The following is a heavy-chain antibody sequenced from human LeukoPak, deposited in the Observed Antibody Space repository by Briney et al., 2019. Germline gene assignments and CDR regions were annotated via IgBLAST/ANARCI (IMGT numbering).Heavy chain of an antibody. D-gene: IGHD3-10*01. J-gene: IGHJ4*02. Sequence: PSETLSLTCTVSGYSISSGYYWGWIRQPPGKGLEWIGSIYHSGSTYYNPSLKSRVTISVDTSKNQFSLKLSSVTAADTAVYYCAIDYYGSGSYYNGDSYWGQGTLVTVSS. CDR1: GYSISSGYY. CDR2: IYHSGST. V-gene: IGHV4-38-2*02. CDR3: AIDYYGSGSYYNGDSY.